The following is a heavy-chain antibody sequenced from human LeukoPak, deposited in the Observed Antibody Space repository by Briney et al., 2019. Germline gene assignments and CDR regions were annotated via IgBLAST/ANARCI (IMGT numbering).Heavy chain of an antibody. V-gene: IGHV1-18*01. J-gene: IGHJ4*02. CDR1: GGTFSSYA. CDR3: ARDRAYSSGYAPGHY. CDR2: ISAYNGNT. D-gene: IGHD5-12*01. Sequence: ASVKVSCKASGGTFSSYAISWVRQAPGQGLEWMGWISAYNGNTNYAQKLQGRVTMTTDTSTSTAYMELRSLRSDDTAVYYCARDRAYSSGYAPGHYWGQGTLVTVSS.